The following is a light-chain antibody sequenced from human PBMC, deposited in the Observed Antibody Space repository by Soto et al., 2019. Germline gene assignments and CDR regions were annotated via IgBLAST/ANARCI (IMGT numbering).Light chain of an antibody. J-gene: IGKJ2*01. V-gene: IGKV2-28*01. CDR3: MQARQTPRT. CDR1: QSLLHSDGYNY. Sequence: DIVMTQSPLSLPVTPGEPASISCRSSQSLLHSDGYNYLDWYVQKPGQSPQLLIYLGSNRASGVPDRFSGSGSGTYFTLKISRVEAEDVGVYYCMQARQTPRTFGQGTKLEIK. CDR2: LGS.